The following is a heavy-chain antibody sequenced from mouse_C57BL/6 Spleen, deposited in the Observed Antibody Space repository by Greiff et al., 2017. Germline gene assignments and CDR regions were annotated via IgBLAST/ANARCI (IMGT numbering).Heavy chain of an antibody. CDR3: AREDSNYGFAY. CDR1: GYSITSGYY. CDR2: ISYDGSN. V-gene: IGHV3-6*01. J-gene: IGHJ3*01. Sequence: EVQVVESGPGLVKPSQSLSLTCSVTGYSITSGYYWNWIRQFPGNKLEWMGYISYDGSNNYNPSLKNRISITRDTSKNQFFLKLNSVTTEDTATYYCAREDSNYGFAYWGQGTLVTVSA. D-gene: IGHD2-5*01.